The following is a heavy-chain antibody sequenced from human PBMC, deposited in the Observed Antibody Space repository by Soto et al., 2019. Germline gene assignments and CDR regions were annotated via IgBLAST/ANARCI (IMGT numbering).Heavy chain of an antibody. Sequence: QVQLVQSGAEVKKPGSSVKVSCKASGGTFSSYAISWVRQAPGQGLEWMGGIIPIFGTANYAQKFQGRVTISAXEXTSTAYMELSSLRSEDTAVYYCAQTVTNNYYYGMDVWGQGTTVTVSS. CDR3: AQTVTNNYYYGMDV. CDR2: IIPIFGTA. V-gene: IGHV1-69*12. D-gene: IGHD4-17*01. J-gene: IGHJ6*02. CDR1: GGTFSSYA.